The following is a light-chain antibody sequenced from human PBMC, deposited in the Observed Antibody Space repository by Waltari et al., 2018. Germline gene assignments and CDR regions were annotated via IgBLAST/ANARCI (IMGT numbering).Light chain of an antibody. Sequence: DIVMTQSPDSLAVWLGERATINCKSSQSVFYSSNDKNYLAWYQQRPGQPPKRLIYWASTRESGVPDRFSGSGSGTDFTLTISSLQAEDVAVYYCQQYYDNHPTFGQGTKVEIK. J-gene: IGKJ1*01. V-gene: IGKV4-1*01. CDR1: QSVFYSSNDKNY. CDR3: QQYYDNHPT. CDR2: WAS.